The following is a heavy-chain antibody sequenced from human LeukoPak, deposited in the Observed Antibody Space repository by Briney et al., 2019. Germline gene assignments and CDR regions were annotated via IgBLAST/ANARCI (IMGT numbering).Heavy chain of an antibody. V-gene: IGHV3-33*01. J-gene: IGHJ6*04. CDR3: ARERWGYYYGSGSSPTCGMDV. D-gene: IGHD3-10*01. Sequence: PGGSLRLSCAASGFTFSSYGMHWVRQAPGKGLEWVAVIWYDGSSKYYADSVKGRFTISRDNSKNTLYLQMNSLRAEDTAVYYCARERWGYYYGSGSSPTCGMDVWGKGTTVTVSS. CDR1: GFTFSSYG. CDR2: IWYDGSSK.